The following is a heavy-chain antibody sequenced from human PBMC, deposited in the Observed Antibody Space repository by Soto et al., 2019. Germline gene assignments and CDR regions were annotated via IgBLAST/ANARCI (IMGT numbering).Heavy chain of an antibody. CDR1: GFTFSSFT. CDR2: ISGSGGNT. Sequence: GGSLRLSCAASGFTFSSFTMRWVRQTPGKGLEWVSSISGSGGNTYYADSVKGRFTISRDNSKNTLYLQMNSLRVEDTAVYYCAKKPESRGHFDYWGQGTLVTAPQ. J-gene: IGHJ4*02. V-gene: IGHV3-23*01. D-gene: IGHD5-12*01. CDR3: AKKPESRGHFDY.